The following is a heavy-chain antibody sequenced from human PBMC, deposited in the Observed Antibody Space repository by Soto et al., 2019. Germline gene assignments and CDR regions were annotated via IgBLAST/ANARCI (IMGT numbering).Heavy chain of an antibody. V-gene: IGHV3-23*01. CDR2: ISGSGGST. D-gene: IGHD3-10*01. Sequence: GGSLRLSCAASGFTFSSYAMSWVRQAPGKGLEWVSAISGSGGSTYYADSVKGRFTISRDNSKNTLYLQMNSLRAGDTAVYYCAKSSMVRGVTIAYYYYYGMDVWGQGTTVTVSS. CDR1: GFTFSSYA. J-gene: IGHJ6*02. CDR3: AKSSMVRGVTIAYYYYYGMDV.